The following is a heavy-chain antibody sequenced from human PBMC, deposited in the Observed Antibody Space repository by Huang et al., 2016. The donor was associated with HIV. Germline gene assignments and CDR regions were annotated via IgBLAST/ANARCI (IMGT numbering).Heavy chain of an antibody. CDR3: AKDPHDNGDYSLYKYYYYLDV. Sequence: QVKLVESGGGVVQPGGSLRLPCSASGFTCSRYGVHWVRQAPCKGLQLVAVMRSDGTNPCYADSLKCRIINSRGNARNKLFLQVNSLRSEDGGVYYCAKDPHDNGDYSLYKYYYYLDVWGKGTTVTVSS. CDR1: GFTCSRYG. J-gene: IGHJ6*03. V-gene: IGHV3-30*02. CDR2: MRSDGTNP. D-gene: IGHD4-17*01.